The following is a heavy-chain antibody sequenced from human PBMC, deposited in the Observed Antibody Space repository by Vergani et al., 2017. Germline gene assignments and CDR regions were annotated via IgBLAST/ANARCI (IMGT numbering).Heavy chain of an antibody. V-gene: IGHV1-69*08. CDR1: GGTFSSYT. Sequence: QVQLVQSGAEVKKPGSSVKVSCKASGGTFSSYTICWVRQAPGQGLEWMGRIIPILGIANYAQKFQGRVTITADKSTSTAYMELSSLRSEDTAVYYCARDGYSRHIDYWGQGTLVTVSS. CDR3: ARDGYSRHIDY. D-gene: IGHD5-24*01. CDR2: IIPILGIA. J-gene: IGHJ4*02.